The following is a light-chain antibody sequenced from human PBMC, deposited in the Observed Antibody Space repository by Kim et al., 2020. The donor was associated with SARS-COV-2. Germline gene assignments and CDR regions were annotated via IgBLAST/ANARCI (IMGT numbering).Light chain of an antibody. Sequence: QSALTQPASVSGSPGQSITISCTGTSSDVGFSNHVSWYQQHPGKAPKLVIYEVTKRPSGVSSRFSASKSDNTASLTISGLQAEDEADYYCLSYTSRITFVFATGTKVTVL. J-gene: IGLJ1*01. CDR1: SSDVGFSNH. CDR3: LSYTSRITFV. V-gene: IGLV2-23*02. CDR2: EVT.